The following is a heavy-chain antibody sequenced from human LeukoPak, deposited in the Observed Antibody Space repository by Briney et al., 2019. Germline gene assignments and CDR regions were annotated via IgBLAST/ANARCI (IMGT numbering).Heavy chain of an antibody. CDR3: ARDRLRQQPHSFDI. Sequence: ASVKVSCKVSGYTFSTYGISWVRQAPGQGLEWMGWISAYNGYTDYAQNLQGRVTLTTDTSTSTAYMELRSLRSDDTAVYYCARDRLRQQPHSFDIWGQGTMVTVSS. D-gene: IGHD6-13*01. CDR2: ISAYNGYT. V-gene: IGHV1-18*01. CDR1: GYTFSTYG. J-gene: IGHJ3*02.